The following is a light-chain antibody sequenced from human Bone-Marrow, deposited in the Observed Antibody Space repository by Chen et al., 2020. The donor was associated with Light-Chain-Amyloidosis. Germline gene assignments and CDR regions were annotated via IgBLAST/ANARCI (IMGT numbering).Light chain of an antibody. J-gene: IGKJ5*01. V-gene: IGKV1-5*01. CDR3: QQYNGYSAIT. CDR2: DAS. Sequence: DIQMTQSPSILSASVGDRVTISCRASQSISRWLVWYQQRPGKAPKVLIFDASTLESGVPSRFSGSGSGTEFTLTISSLQPEDFATYYCQQYNGYSAITFGQGTRLESK. CDR1: QSISRW.